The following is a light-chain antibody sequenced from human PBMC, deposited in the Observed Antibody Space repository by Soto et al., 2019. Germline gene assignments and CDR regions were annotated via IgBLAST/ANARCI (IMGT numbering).Light chain of an antibody. CDR3: GSWDSSRSADV. V-gene: IGLV1-51*01. CDR1: SYNIGGNS. J-gene: IGLJ1*01. Sequence: QSVMTQPPSVSAAPGQTVTISCSGSSYNIGGNSVSWYQQLPGTAPKLLIYDDDKRPSGIPDRFSGSKSGTSATLGITGFQTGDEADYYCGSWDSSRSADVFATGTKLTVL. CDR2: DDD.